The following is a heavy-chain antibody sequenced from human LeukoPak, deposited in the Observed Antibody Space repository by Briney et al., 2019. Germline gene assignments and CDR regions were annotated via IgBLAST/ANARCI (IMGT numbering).Heavy chain of an antibody. CDR3: AKDLGQWLDRGTAVDY. D-gene: IGHD6-19*01. CDR2: ISYDGSNK. V-gene: IGHV3-30*18. CDR1: GFTFSSYG. Sequence: GGSLRLSCAASGFTFSSYGMHWVRQAPGKGLEWVAVISYDGSNKYYADSVKGRFTISRDNSRNTLYLQMNSLRAEDTAVYYCAKDLGQWLDRGTAVDYWGQGTLVTVSS. J-gene: IGHJ4*02.